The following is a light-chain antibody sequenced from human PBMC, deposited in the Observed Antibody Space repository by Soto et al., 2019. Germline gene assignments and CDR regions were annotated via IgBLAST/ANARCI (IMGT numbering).Light chain of an antibody. CDR3: QVWDSNTDHAV. V-gene: IGLV3-21*02. CDR2: DDS. Sequence: SYTLTQPPSVSAAPGQTASIACGGDRIGSKSVHWYQQKAGQAPVLVVYDDSDRPSGIPERFSGSNSQSTATLTISRVEAGDEADYFCQVWDSNTDHAVFGGGTKLTVL. J-gene: IGLJ2*01. CDR1: RIGSKS.